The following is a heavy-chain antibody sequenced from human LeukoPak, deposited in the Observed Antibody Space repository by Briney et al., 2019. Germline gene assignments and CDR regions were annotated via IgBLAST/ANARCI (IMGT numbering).Heavy chain of an antibody. CDR1: GYTFTSYY. D-gene: IGHD1-26*01. CDR3: ATYWGWSGVGAPDRDY. J-gene: IGHJ4*02. V-gene: IGHV1-46*01. CDR2: INPSGGST. Sequence: GASVKVSCKASGYTFTSYYMHWVRQAPGQGLEWMGIINPSGGSTSYAQKFQGRVTMTRDTSTSTVYMELSSLRSEDTAVYYCATYWGWSGVGAPDRDYWGQGTLVTVSS.